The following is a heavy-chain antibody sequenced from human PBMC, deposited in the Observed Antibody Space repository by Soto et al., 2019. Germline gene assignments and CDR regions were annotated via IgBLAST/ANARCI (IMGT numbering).Heavy chain of an antibody. CDR2: TRQDGGQE. J-gene: IGHJ4*02. CDR3: ARYPNPTVAGLPFDL. Sequence: EVQLVESGGGLVQPGGSLRLSCAASGSTFSSYWMSWVRQAPGKGLEWVAHTRQDGGQEYYVDSVKGRFTISRDNAKNSLYLQMNSLRVEDTAVYYCARYPNPTVAGLPFDLWGQGTLVTVSS. CDR1: GSTFSSYW. V-gene: IGHV3-7*03. D-gene: IGHD6-19*01.